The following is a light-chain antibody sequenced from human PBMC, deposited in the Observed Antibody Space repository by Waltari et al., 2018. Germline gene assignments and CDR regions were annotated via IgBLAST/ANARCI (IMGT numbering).Light chain of an antibody. CDR2: KAS. CDR3: QQYNSYEWT. V-gene: IGKV1-5*03. Sequence: DIQMTQFPSTLSASVGDRLTITCRASQSINSCLAWYQHKPGKAPKLLIYKASSLESGGPSRFSGSGSGTEFTLTISSLQPDDFATYYCQQYNSYEWTFGQGTKVAIK. CDR1: QSINSC. J-gene: IGKJ1*01.